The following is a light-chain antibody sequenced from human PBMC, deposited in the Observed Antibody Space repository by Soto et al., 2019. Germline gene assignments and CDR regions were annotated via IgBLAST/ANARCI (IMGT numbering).Light chain of an antibody. CDR2: VKSDGSH. CDR1: SGHSSYA. Sequence: QSVLTHSPSASACPGASVKLTCTLRSGHSSYAIAWHQQQPEKGPRYLMKVKSDGSHTKGDGIPDRFSGSSSGAERYLTISSLQSEDEADYYCQTWGAGHVVFGGGTKLTVL. CDR3: QTWGAGHVV. J-gene: IGLJ2*01. V-gene: IGLV4-69*01.